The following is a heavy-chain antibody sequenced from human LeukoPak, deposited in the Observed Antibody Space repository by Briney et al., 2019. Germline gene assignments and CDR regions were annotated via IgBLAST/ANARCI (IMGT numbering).Heavy chain of an antibody. CDR3: ARGGWYSDY. D-gene: IGHD6-19*01. Sequence: PGGSLRLSCAASGFTVSSKFMTWVRQAPGKGLEWVSVIYSGGTTYYADSVKGRFTISRDNSRNTLYLQMNGLRVEDTAVYYCARGGWYSDYWAREPWSPSPQ. J-gene: IGHJ4*02. CDR2: IYSGGTT. V-gene: IGHV3-66*01. CDR1: GFTVSSKF.